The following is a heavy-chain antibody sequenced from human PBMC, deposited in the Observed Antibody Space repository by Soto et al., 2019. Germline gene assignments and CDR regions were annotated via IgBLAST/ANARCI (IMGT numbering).Heavy chain of an antibody. CDR2: VCGSGGTT. CDR1: GFTFSSYA. D-gene: IGHD2-15*01. V-gene: IGHV3-23*01. CDR3: AKNGGSSCYSAFDI. J-gene: IGHJ3*02. Sequence: EVQLLESGGDLAQPGGSLRLSCAASGFTFSSYAMSWVRQAPGKGLEWVSTVCGSGGTTYFADSVKGRFTMSRDNSKNTLYLQMNSLRAEDTAVYYCAKNGGSSCYSAFDIWGQGTKVTVSS.